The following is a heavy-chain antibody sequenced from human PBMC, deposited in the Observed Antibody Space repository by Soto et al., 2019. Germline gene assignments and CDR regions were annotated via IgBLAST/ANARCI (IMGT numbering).Heavy chain of an antibody. V-gene: IGHV3-11*06. J-gene: IGHJ4*02. CDR2: ISGSSRYT. CDR1: GFNFSDHY. D-gene: IGHD6-19*01. CDR3: ARHTSGWNYYDY. Sequence: QVQLVESGGGLVKPGGSLRLSCAASGFNFSDHYMNWIRQAPGKGLEWVSYISGSSRYTNFADSVKGRFTISRDNAKNSLYLQMNSLRAEDTAVYYCARHTSGWNYYDYWGQGTPVTVSS.